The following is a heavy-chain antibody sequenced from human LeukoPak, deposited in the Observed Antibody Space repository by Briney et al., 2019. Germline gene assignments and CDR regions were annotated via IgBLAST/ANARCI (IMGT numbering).Heavy chain of an antibody. V-gene: IGHV4-59*01. D-gene: IGHD3-10*01. J-gene: IGHJ5*02. Sequence: PSETLSLTCTVSGGSISSYYWSWIRQPPGKGLEWIGYIYYSGSTDYKPSLKSRVTISVDSSKNQFSLKLSSVTAADTAVYYCASQTYYYGSGSVGFFDPWGQGTLVTVSS. CDR3: ASQTYYYGSGSVGFFDP. CDR2: IYYSGST. CDR1: GGSISSYY.